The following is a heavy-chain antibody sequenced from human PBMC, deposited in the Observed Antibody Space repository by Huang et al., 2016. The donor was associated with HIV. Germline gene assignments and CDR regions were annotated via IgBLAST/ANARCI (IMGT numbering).Heavy chain of an antibody. V-gene: IGHV4-61*01. Sequence: QVQLQESGPGLVKPSETLSLTCTVSGGSVSSGSYYWSWIRQPPGKGLEWIGYIYYSGSIKYNPSLKSRVTISLDTSKNQFSLKLSSVTAADTAVYYCASGGYSVEYDFWSGYYFDYWGQGTLVTVSS. J-gene: IGHJ4*02. CDR3: ASGGYSVEYDFWSGYYFDY. D-gene: IGHD3-3*01. CDR1: GGSVSSGSYY. CDR2: IYYSGSI.